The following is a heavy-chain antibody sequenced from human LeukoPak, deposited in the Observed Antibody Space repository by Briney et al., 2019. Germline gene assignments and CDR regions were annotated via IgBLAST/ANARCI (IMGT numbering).Heavy chain of an antibody. CDR2: FDPEDGET. CDR3: ATRGTGYYYYYMDV. CDR1: GYTLTELS. V-gene: IGHV1-24*01. J-gene: IGHJ6*03. D-gene: IGHD1-1*01. Sequence: ASAKVSCKVSGYTLTELSMHWVRQAPGKGLEWMGGFDPEDGETIYAQKFQGRVTTTEDTSTDTAYMELSSLRSEDTAVYYCATRGTGYYYYYMDVWGKGTTVTVSS.